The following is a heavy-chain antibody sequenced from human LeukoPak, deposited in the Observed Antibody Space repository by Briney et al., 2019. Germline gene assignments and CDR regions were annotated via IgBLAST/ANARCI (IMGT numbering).Heavy chain of an antibody. Sequence: GASVKVSCKASGGTFSSYAISWVRQAPGQGLEWMGGIIPIFGTANYAQKFQGRVTITADKSTSTAYMELSSLRSEDTAVYYCATYGRIPAAIFRVGWFDPWGQGTLVTVSS. CDR2: IIPIFGTA. CDR1: GGTFSSYA. D-gene: IGHD2-2*01. V-gene: IGHV1-69*06. J-gene: IGHJ5*02. CDR3: ATYGRIPAAIFRVGWFDP.